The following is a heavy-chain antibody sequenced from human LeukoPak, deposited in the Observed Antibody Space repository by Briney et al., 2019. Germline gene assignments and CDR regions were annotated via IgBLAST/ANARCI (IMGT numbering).Heavy chain of an antibody. Sequence: SETLSLTCTVSGGSISSSSYYWGWIRQPPGKGLEWIGSIYYSGSTYYNPSLKSRVTISVDTSKNQFSLKLSSVTAADTAVYYCARDEGSGWYPDAFDIWGQGTMVTVSS. V-gene: IGHV4-39*07. CDR1: GGSISSSSYY. D-gene: IGHD6-19*01. CDR2: IYYSGST. CDR3: ARDEGSGWYPDAFDI. J-gene: IGHJ3*02.